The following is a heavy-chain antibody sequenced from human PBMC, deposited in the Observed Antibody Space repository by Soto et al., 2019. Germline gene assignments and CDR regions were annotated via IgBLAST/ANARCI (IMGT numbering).Heavy chain of an antibody. CDR2: IYWNDDK. J-gene: IGHJ4*02. CDR1: GFSLNNSGVG. D-gene: IGHD6-13*01. Sequence: QITLEESGPSLVKPTQTLTLTCTFSGFSLNNSGVGVAWIRQPPGKALEWLALIYWNDDKRYSPTLKNRININKDTSKNQVVLTMTNMDTVDTGTYYCAHRRGIAAIATFDYWGQGMLVTVSS. V-gene: IGHV2-5*01. CDR3: AHRRGIAAIATFDY.